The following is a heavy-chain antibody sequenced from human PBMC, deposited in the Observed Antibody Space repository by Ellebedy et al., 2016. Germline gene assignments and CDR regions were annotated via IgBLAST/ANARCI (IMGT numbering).Heavy chain of an antibody. Sequence: GGSLRLPXAASGFTFSNAWMSWVRQAPGKGLEWVGRIRSRTDGGTTDYAAPVKGRFTISRDDSKTTLYLQMNSLKIEDTAVYYCTTHYYSDTSGYFYVRFFHHWGQGTLVTVSS. CDR1: GFTFSNAW. V-gene: IGHV3-15*01. D-gene: IGHD3-22*01. CDR2: IRSRTDGGTT. CDR3: TTHYYSDTSGYFYVRFFHH. J-gene: IGHJ1*01.